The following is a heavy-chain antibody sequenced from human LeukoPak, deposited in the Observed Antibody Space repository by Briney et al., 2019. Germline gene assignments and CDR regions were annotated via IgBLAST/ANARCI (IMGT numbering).Heavy chain of an antibody. D-gene: IGHD2-21*02. CDR2: INPNSGGT. J-gene: IGHJ6*02. Sequence: ASVKVSCKASGYTFTGYYMHWVLQAPGQGLEWMGWINPNSGGTNYAQKFQGRVTMTRDTSISTAYMELSRLKSDDTAVYYCARGYCGGDCYYYYYGMDVWGQGATVTVSS. V-gene: IGHV1-2*02. CDR3: ARGYCGGDCYYYYYGMDV. CDR1: GYTFTGYY.